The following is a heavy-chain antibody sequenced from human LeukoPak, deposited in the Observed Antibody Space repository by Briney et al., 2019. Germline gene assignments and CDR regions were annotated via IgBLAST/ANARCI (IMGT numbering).Heavy chain of an antibody. J-gene: IGHJ4*02. V-gene: IGHV3-30-3*01. CDR1: GFTFSSYA. Sequence: GWSLRLSCAAYGFTFSSYAMHWVRQAPGKGLEWVAVISYDGSNKYYADSVKGRFTISRDNSKNTLYLQMNSLRAEDTAVYYCAGCRYFNYWGQGTLVTVSS. D-gene: IGHD3-10*01. CDR3: AGCRYFNY. CDR2: ISYDGSNK.